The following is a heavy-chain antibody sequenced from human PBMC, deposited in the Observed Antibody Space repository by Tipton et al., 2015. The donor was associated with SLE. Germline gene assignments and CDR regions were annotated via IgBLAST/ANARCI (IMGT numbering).Heavy chain of an antibody. CDR2: IYYSGST. Sequence: LRLSCTVSGGSISSYYWSWIRQPPGKGLEWIGYIYYSGSTNYNPSLKSRVTISVDTSKNQFSLKLSSVTAADTAVYYCARGGDILTGYNPIWGQGTLVTVSS. V-gene: IGHV4-59*01. CDR1: GGSISSYY. J-gene: IGHJ4*02. CDR3: ARGGDILTGYNPI. D-gene: IGHD3-9*01.